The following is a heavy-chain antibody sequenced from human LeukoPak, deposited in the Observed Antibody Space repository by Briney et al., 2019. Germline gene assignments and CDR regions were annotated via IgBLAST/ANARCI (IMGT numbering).Heavy chain of an antibody. V-gene: IGHV3-7*05. D-gene: IGHD3-3*01. CDR3: AASDYDFWSAYYNGFDY. CDR1: GFTFNRYW. Sequence: GGSLRLSRAASGFTFNRYWMSWVRQAPGKGLEWVAQIKSDGSEEYYADSVKGRFTISRDNSKNTLYLQMNSLRAEDTAVYYCAASDYDFWSAYYNGFDYWGQGTLVTVSS. J-gene: IGHJ4*02. CDR2: IKSDGSEE.